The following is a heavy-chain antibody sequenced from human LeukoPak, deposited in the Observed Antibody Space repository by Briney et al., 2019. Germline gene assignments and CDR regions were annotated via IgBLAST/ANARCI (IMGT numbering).Heavy chain of an antibody. CDR2: INPNSGGT. V-gene: IGHV1-2*02. Sequence: ASVKVSCKASGYTFTSYAMNWVRQAPGQGLEWMGWINPNSGGTNYAQKFQGRVTMTRDTSISTAYMELSRLRSDDTAVYYCLVWFGESLDYWGQGTLVTVSS. D-gene: IGHD3-10*01. CDR3: LVWFGESLDY. CDR1: GYTFTSYA. J-gene: IGHJ4*02.